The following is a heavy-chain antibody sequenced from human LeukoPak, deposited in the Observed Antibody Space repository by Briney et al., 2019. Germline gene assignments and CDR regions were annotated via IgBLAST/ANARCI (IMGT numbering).Heavy chain of an antibody. CDR3: ARDLAWGAFDY. CDR1: GITFTNAW. CDR2: ISGSGGST. D-gene: IGHD7-27*01. V-gene: IGHV3-23*01. Sequence: GGSLRLSCAASGITFTNAWLTWVRQAPGKGLEWVSGISGSGGSTYYADSVKGRFTISRDDSKNTLSLQMNSLRVEDTAVYYCARDLAWGAFDYWGQGTLVAVSS. J-gene: IGHJ4*02.